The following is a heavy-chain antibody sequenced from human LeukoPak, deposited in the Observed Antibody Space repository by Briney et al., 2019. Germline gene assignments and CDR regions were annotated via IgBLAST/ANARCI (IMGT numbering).Heavy chain of an antibody. Sequence: GESLKISCKGSGYRFIDYWIGWVRQMPGKGLEWMGIIYPGDSDTRYSPSFQGQVTISADKSISTAYLQWSSLKASDTAMYYCARLLWERHEYYFDYWGQGTLVTVSS. V-gene: IGHV5-51*01. D-gene: IGHD1-26*01. CDR1: GYRFIDYW. CDR3: ARLLWERHEYYFDY. CDR2: IYPGDSDT. J-gene: IGHJ4*02.